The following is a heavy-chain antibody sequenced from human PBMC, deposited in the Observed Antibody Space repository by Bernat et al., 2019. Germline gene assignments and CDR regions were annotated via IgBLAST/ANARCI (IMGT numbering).Heavy chain of an antibody. CDR1: GFTFSSYA. J-gene: IGHJ4*02. V-gene: IGHV3-73*01. CDR2: IRSKPNNYAT. Sequence: EVQLLESGGGLVQPGGSLRLSCAASGFTFSSYAMNWVRQASGKGLEWVGRIRSKPNNYATEYAASVKGRFIISRDDSKSTAYLQMNSLKIEDTAVYYCTRAPYDFWSGDFDYWGQGTLVTVSS. D-gene: IGHD3-3*01. CDR3: TRAPYDFWSGDFDY.